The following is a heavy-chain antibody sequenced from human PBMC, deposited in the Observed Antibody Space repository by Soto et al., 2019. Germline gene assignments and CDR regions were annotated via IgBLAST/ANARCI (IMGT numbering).Heavy chain of an antibody. D-gene: IGHD3-9*01. CDR3: AIDLTGTPVY. CDR2: ISDYNGNT. CDR1: GYTFTSYG. Sequence: QVQLVQSGAEVNKPGASVKVSCKASGYTFTSYGISWVRQAPGQGLEWTGWISDYNGNTKYAQKLQVRVTMTTDTSTSTAYMELRSLRSDDTAVYYCAIDLTGTPVYWGQGTLVTVSS. V-gene: IGHV1-18*01. J-gene: IGHJ4*02.